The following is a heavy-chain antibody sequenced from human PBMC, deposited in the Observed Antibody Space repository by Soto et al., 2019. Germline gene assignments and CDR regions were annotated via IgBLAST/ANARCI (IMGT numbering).Heavy chain of an antibody. D-gene: IGHD6-19*01. CDR3: ARSVEGHFDY. V-gene: IGHV3-48*01. CDR1: GFTFSVYS. J-gene: IGHJ4*02. Sequence: EVQLVESGGDLVQRGGSLRLSCVASGFTFSVYSMNWVRQAQGKGLEWFSYITSDTKTIKYADSVKGRFTISRDNAKNSVYLQMNSLRAEDTAVYYCARSVEGHFDYWGQGTVVTVSS. CDR2: ITSDTKTI.